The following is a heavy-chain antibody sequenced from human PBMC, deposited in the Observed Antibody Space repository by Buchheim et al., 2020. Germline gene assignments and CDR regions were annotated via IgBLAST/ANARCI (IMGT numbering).Heavy chain of an antibody. Sequence: EVQLVESGGGLVQPGGSLRLSCAASGFTFSSYSMNWVRQAPGKGLEWVSYISSSSSTIYYADSVKGRFTISRDNAKNSLYLQMNSLRAEDTTVYYCAREDALYYYGMDVWGQGTT. V-gene: IGHV3-48*01. CDR2: ISSSSSTI. CDR3: AREDALYYYGMDV. CDR1: GFTFSSYS. J-gene: IGHJ6*02.